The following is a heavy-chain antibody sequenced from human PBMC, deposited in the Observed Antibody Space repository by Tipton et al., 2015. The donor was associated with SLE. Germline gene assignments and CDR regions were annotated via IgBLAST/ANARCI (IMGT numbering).Heavy chain of an antibody. CDR1: GGSISSDY. CDR2: IYYSGFT. D-gene: IGHD3-10*01. V-gene: IGHV4-59*13. CDR3: ARVLSLGELPHYVDY. J-gene: IGHJ4*02. Sequence: LRLSCTVSGGSISSDYWSWIRQPPGKGLEWIGYIYYSGFTDYNPSLKSRVTMSLDTSKNQFSMKMSSVTAADTAVYYCARVLSLGELPHYVDYWGQGTLVPVTS.